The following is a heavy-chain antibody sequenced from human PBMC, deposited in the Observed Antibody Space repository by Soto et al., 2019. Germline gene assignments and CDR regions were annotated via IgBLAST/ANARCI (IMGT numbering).Heavy chain of an antibody. CDR1: GGSFSGYY. V-gene: IGHV4-34*01. D-gene: IGHD6-13*01. Sequence: SETLSLTCAVYGGSFSGYYWSWIRQPPGKGLEWIGEINHSGSTNYNPSLKSRVTISVDTSKNQFSLKLSSVTAADTAVYYCARHRYEQQLPRPSYYFDYWGQGTLVTVSS. J-gene: IGHJ4*02. CDR3: ARHRYEQQLPRPSYYFDY. CDR2: INHSGST.